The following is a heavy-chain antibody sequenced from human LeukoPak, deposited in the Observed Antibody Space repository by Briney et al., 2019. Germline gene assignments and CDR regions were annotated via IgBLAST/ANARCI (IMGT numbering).Heavy chain of an antibody. CDR3: ARTGDTERFDY. V-gene: IGHV3-33*01. J-gene: IGHJ4*02. D-gene: IGHD5-18*01. CDR1: GFIFSNYG. CDR2: IRYEGSKQ. Sequence: GRSLRLSCAASGFIFSNYGMHWVRQAPGKGLEWVALIRYEGSKQDYTDSVKGRFTISRDNSTNTLHLQINSLRAEDTAVYYCARTGDTERFDYWGQGTLVTVSS.